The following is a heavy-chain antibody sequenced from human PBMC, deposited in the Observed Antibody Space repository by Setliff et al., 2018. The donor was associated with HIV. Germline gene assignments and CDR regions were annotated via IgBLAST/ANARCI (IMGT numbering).Heavy chain of an antibody. CDR3: ARGRSCESDWCWLYYNYYYGMDV. D-gene: IGHD2-8*01. Sequence: LSLTCAVSGGSLTNYYWSWIRQSPGKGLEWIGEITDDGTATYTSSLKSRVTISLDTSKKQLSLKVTSVTAADTAIYYCARGRSCESDWCWLYYNYYYGMDVWAQGTAVTVSS. V-gene: IGHV4-34*01. J-gene: IGHJ6*02. CDR1: GGSLTNYY. CDR2: ITDDGTA.